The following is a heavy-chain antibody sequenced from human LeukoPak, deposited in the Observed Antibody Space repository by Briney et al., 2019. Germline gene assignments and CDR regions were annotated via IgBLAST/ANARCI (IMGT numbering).Heavy chain of an antibody. CDR2: INHSGST. CDR3: ARKGGSSSWYRFGY. Sequence: PSETLSLTCTVSGGSVSSGSYYWSWIRQPPGKGLEWIGEINHSGSTNYNPSLKSRVTISVDTSKNQFSLKLSSVTAADTAVYYCARKGGSSSWYRFGYWGQGTLVTVSS. J-gene: IGHJ4*02. CDR1: GGSVSSGSYY. V-gene: IGHV4-39*07. D-gene: IGHD6-13*01.